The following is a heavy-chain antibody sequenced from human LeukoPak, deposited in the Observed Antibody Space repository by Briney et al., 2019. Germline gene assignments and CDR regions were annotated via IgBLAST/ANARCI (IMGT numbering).Heavy chain of an antibody. CDR3: AREYFSANYFFYYMDV. Sequence: PSETLSLTCTVSGGSFSRYFWTWIRQTPGKGLEWIGYIDHSGSTNYSPSLQSRVTISIDTSKNQFSLKLNSVTAADTAVYYCAREYFSANYFFYYMDVWGTGTTVTVSS. D-gene: IGHD3-3*01. CDR1: GGSFSRYF. CDR2: IDHSGST. V-gene: IGHV4-59*01. J-gene: IGHJ6*03.